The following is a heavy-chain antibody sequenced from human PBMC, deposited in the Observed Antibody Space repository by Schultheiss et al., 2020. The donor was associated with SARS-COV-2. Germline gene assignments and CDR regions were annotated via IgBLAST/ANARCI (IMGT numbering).Heavy chain of an antibody. CDR2: ISSSGSTI. J-gene: IGHJ6*02. Sequence: GGSLRLSCAASGFTFNNYAMSWVRQAPGKGLEWVSYISSSGSTIYYADSVKGRFTISRDNAKNSLYLQMNSLRAEDTAVYYCTTDRNSGMDVWGQGTTVTVSS. V-gene: IGHV3-11*01. CDR1: GFTFNNYA. CDR3: TTDRNSGMDV.